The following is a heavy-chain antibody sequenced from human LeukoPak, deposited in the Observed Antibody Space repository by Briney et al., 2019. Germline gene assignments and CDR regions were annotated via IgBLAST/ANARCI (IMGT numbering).Heavy chain of an antibody. Sequence: SETLSLTCTVSGDSSSSYYWSWIRQPPGKGLEWIGYVYYSGSTNYNPSLKSQVTMSVDTSKNQFSLKLSSVTAADTAVYYCARHPSVNWFDPWGQGTLVTVSS. CDR2: VYYSGST. CDR1: GDSSSSYY. D-gene: IGHD3-10*01. V-gene: IGHV4-59*08. J-gene: IGHJ5*02. CDR3: ARHPSVNWFDP.